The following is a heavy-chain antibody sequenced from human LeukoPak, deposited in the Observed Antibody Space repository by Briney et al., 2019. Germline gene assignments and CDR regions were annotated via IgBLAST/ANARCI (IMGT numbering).Heavy chain of an antibody. Sequence: PGGSLRLSCAASGFTFSTFAMSWVRQAPGKGLEWVSAINGNSHYTYHADSVTGRFTISRDNSKNTLYLQMHSLRTEDTAVYYTAKQRATGAGTDTRYFDYWGQGSLVTVSS. D-gene: IGHD1-1*01. CDR1: GFTFSTFA. CDR2: INGNSHYT. J-gene: IGHJ4*02. V-gene: IGHV3-23*01. CDR3: AKQRATGAGTDTRYFDY.